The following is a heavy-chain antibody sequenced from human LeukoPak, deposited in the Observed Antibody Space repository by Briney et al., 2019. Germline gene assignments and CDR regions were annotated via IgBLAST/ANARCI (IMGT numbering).Heavy chain of an antibody. J-gene: IGHJ6*02. V-gene: IGHV3-33*01. CDR1: GFTFSDHG. D-gene: IGHD6-13*01. Sequence: GGSLRLSCEASGFTFSDHGIHWVRHTPGKGLEWLAIIYYDGNNKYYADSAKGRFTISRDNPKNTAYLQMNSLRVDDTAVYYCSRGGWPTAGTPRLDVWGQGTTVVVSS. CDR2: IYYDGNNK. CDR3: SRGGWPTAGTPRLDV.